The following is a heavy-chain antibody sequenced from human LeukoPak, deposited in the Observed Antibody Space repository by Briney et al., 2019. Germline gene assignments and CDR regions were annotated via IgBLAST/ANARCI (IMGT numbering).Heavy chain of an antibody. CDR2: ISGSGGST. CDR3: AKGYYDYVWGSYYFDY. CDR1: GFTFSSYA. J-gene: IGHJ4*02. V-gene: IGHV3-23*01. D-gene: IGHD3-16*01. Sequence: GGSLRLSCAAYGFTFSSYAMSWVRQAPGKGLEWVSAISGSGGSTYYADSVKGRFTISRDNSRDTLYLQMNSLRAEDTAVYYCAKGYYDYVWGSYYFDYWGQGTLVTVSS.